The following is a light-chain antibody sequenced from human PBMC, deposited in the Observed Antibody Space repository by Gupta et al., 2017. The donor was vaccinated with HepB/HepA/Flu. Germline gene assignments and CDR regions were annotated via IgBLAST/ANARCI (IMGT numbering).Light chain of an antibody. CDR1: QRISTY. V-gene: IGKV1-39*01. CDR3: QQSFNTPPT. J-gene: IGKJ3*01. CDR2: AAS. Sequence: DIQMTQSPSSLSASVGDRVAITCRASQRISTYLNWYQQKPGKAPKLLIYAASSSQSGVPSRFSGSGSGTDFTLTISSLQPEDFASYYCQQSFNTPPTFGPGTKVDI.